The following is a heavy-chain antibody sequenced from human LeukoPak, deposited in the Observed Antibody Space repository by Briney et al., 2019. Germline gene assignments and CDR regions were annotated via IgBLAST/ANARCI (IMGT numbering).Heavy chain of an antibody. D-gene: IGHD3-10*01. V-gene: IGHV3-30*03. Sequence: GGSLRLSCAASGFTFSSYEMNWVRQAPGKGLEWVAVISYDGDYTDFADSVKGRFTISRDNSKNMLYLQMNSLRAEDTAIYYCRFYGSDKGHLNVFDYWGQGTLVAVSS. CDR1: GFTFSSYE. CDR3: RFYGSDKGHLNVFDY. J-gene: IGHJ4*02. CDR2: ISYDGDYT.